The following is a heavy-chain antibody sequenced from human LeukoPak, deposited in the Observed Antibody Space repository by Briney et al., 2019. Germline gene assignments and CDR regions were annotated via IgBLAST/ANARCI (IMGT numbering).Heavy chain of an antibody. J-gene: IGHJ4*02. CDR3: ARFAFAYFDY. CDR2: INHSGST. CDR1: GGSLSGYY. V-gene: IGHV4-34*01. Sequence: SETLSLTCAVYGGSLSGYYWSWIRQPPGKGLEWIGEINHSGSTNYNPSLKSRVTISVDTSKNQFSLKLSSVTAADTAVYYCARFAFAYFDYWGQGTLVTVSS.